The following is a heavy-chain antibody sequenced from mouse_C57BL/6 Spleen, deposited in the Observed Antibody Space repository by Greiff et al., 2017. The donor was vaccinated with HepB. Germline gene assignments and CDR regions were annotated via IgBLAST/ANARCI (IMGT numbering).Heavy chain of an antibody. CDR3: TRVYYYGSSSPAWFAY. V-gene: IGHV5-9-1*02. CDR2: ISSGGDYI. J-gene: IGHJ3*01. D-gene: IGHD1-1*01. CDR1: GFTFSSYA. Sequence: EVKLVESGEGLVKPGGSLKLSCAASGFTFSSYAMSWVRQTPEKRLEWVAYISSGGDYIYYADTVKGRFTISRDNARNTLYLQMSSPKSEDTAMYYCTRVYYYGSSSPAWFAYWGQGTLVTVSA.